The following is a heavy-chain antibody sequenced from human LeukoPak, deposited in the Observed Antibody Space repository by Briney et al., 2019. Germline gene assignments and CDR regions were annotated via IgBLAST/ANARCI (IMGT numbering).Heavy chain of an antibody. CDR2: ISGSGGST. V-gene: IGHV3-23*01. D-gene: IGHD3-10*01. CDR1: GLTFSSYA. J-gene: IGHJ4*02. CDR3: AKARRASVVRGVSANFDY. Sequence: PGGSLRLSCAASGLTFSSYAMSWVRQAPGKGLEWVSAISGSGGSTYYADSVKGRFTISRDNSKNTLYLQMNSLRAEDTAVYYCAKARRASVVRGVSANFDYWGQGTLVTVSS.